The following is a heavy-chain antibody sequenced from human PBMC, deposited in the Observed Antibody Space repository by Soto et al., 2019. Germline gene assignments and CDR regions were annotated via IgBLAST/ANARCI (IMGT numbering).Heavy chain of an antibody. V-gene: IGHV5-10-1*01. Sequence: GESLKISCKGSGYSFTSYLVTWVRQMPGKGLEWMGRIDPSDSYTNYNPPFQGHVTISVDKSISTAYLQWSSLKASDTAMYYCARLYGGNSGMDVWGQGTTVTVSS. CDR1: GYSFTSYL. D-gene: IGHD4-17*01. CDR3: ARLYGGNSGMDV. J-gene: IGHJ6*02. CDR2: IDPSDSYT.